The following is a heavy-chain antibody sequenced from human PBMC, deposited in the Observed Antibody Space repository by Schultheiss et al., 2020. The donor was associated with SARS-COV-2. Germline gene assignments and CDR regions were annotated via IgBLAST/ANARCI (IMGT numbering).Heavy chain of an antibody. CDR3: AAGRGYYFDY. CDR2: IFSGGST. D-gene: IGHD5-24*01. V-gene: IGHV3-66*01. J-gene: IGHJ4*02. CDR1: GFTFSSYA. Sequence: GGSLRLSCSASGFTFSSYAMHWVRQAPGKGLEWVSVIFSGGSTYYADSVKGRFTISRDNSKNTLYLQMGSLRAEDMAVYYCAAGRGYYFDYWGQGTLVTVSS.